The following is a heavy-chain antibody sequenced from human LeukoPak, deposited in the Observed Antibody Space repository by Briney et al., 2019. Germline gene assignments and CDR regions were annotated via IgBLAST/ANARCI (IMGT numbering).Heavy chain of an antibody. V-gene: IGHV3-23*01. CDR3: AKEGNEVLLWFGEMVYYYMDV. D-gene: IGHD3-10*01. CDR2: ISGSGGST. Sequence: PGGSLRLSCAASGFTFSSYGMSWVRQAPGKGLEWVSAISGSGGSTYYADSVKGRFTISRDNSKNTLYLQMNSLRAEDTAVYYCAKEGNEVLLWFGEMVYYYMDVWGKGTTVTISS. CDR1: GFTFSSYG. J-gene: IGHJ6*03.